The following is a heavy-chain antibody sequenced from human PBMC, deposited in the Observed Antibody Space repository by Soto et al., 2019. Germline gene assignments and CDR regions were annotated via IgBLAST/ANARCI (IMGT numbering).Heavy chain of an antibody. CDR1: GFTFRSYV. D-gene: IGHD3-16*01. V-gene: IGHV3-30*19. J-gene: IGHJ1*01. CDR2: TSYDGSDK. Sequence: QVQLVESGGGVVQPGTSLRVSCVGSGFTFRSYVIHWVRQAPGKGLEWVALTSYDGSDKYYGDSVRGRFTISRDNSRNTVDLQMDSLRLDDTALYYCARWGTTGGLDVWGQGTLVSVSS. CDR3: ARWGTTGGLDV.